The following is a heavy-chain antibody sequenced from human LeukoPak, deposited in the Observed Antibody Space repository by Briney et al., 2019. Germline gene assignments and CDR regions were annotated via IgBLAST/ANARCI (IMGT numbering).Heavy chain of an antibody. Sequence: PGGSLRLSCAASGFTFSTYWMAWVRQTPEKGLVWVSCINGDGTSTVYADSVKGRFTISRDNAKNTMYLQMNRLRAEDTAVYYCAKSASNALDIWGQGTMVTVSS. CDR1: GFTFSTYW. CDR3: AKSASNALDI. J-gene: IGHJ3*02. V-gene: IGHV3-74*01. CDR2: INGDGTST.